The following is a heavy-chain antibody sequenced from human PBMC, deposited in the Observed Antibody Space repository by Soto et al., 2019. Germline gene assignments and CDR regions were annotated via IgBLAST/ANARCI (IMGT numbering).Heavy chain of an antibody. CDR1: GGSISSGGYY. J-gene: IGHJ6*02. D-gene: IGHD1-1*01. V-gene: IGHV4-31*03. Sequence: SETLSLTCTVSGGSISSGGYYWSWIRQHPGKGLEWIGYIYYSGSTYCNPSLKSRVTISVDTSKNQFSLKLSSVTAADTAVYYCAREGTGYYGMDVWDQGTTVTVSS. CDR3: AREGTGYYGMDV. CDR2: IYYSGST.